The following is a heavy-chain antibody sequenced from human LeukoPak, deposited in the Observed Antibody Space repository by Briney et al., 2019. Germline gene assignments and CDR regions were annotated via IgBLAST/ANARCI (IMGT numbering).Heavy chain of an antibody. J-gene: IGHJ4*02. CDR3: ASGSGSYYFVY. V-gene: IGHV4-59*01. CDR1: RGSIRSYY. CDR2: FYYGEST. D-gene: IGHD3-10*01. Sequence: SETLSLTCTVSRGSIRSYYWSWIRQSPEKGLEWIGSFYYGESTKYNPSLMSRVSMSVDTSKTQVSLKLNSINAADTAVYYCASGSGSYYFVYWGQGVLVTVSS.